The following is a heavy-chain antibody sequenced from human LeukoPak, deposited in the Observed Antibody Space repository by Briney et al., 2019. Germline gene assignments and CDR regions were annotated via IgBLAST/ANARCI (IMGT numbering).Heavy chain of an antibody. CDR1: GYTFIAYY. J-gene: IGHJ4*02. V-gene: IGHV1-2*02. Sequence: ASVKVSCKTSGYTFIAYYVHWVRQAPGQGLEWMGWINPNSGDTNHAQKFQGRGTMTRDTSVSTAYMELSSLTSDDTAIYYCARGGNDRSTAYSFGYWGQGTLVTVSS. D-gene: IGHD4-23*01. CDR3: ARGGNDRSTAYSFGY. CDR2: INPNSGDT.